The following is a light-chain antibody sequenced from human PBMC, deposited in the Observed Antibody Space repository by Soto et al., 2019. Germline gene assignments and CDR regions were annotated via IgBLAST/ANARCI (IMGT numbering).Light chain of an antibody. CDR1: SSSIGSNS. CDR2: TNN. Sequence: QAVVTQPPSASGTPGQRVTISCSGSSSSIGSNSVNWYQQLPRTAPKVLIYTNNQRPSGVPDRFSGSKSGTSASLAISGLQSDDEADYYCAAWDGSLNVYVFGTGTKLTVL. J-gene: IGLJ1*01. V-gene: IGLV1-44*01. CDR3: AAWDGSLNVYV.